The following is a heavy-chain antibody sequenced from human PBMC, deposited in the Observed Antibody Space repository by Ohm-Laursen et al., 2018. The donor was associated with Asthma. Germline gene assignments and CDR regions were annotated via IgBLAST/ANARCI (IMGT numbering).Heavy chain of an antibody. CDR2: IWYDGSNK. D-gene: IGHD1-26*01. V-gene: IGHV3-33*01. Sequence: SLRLSCTASGFTFGSYGMHWVRQAPGKGLEWVAIIWYDGSNKYYADSVKGRFTISRDNSKNTLYLQMNSLRAEDTAVYYCARGSAGTHPECFQHWGQGTLVTVSS. CDR3: ARGSAGTHPECFQH. J-gene: IGHJ1*01. CDR1: GFTFGSYG.